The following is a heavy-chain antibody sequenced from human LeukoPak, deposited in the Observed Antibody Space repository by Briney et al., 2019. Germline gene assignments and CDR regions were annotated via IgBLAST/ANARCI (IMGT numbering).Heavy chain of an antibody. V-gene: IGHV3-74*01. CDR1: GFIFSSYW. J-gene: IGHJ4*02. CDR3: ARGRAAGGTWSDY. Sequence: PGGSLRLSCAASGFIFSSYWMHWVRQAPGRGLVWVSRINIDGSSPSYADSVKGRFTISRDNAKNTLYLQMNSLRAEDTAVYYCARGRAAGGTWSDYWGQGTLVTVSS. CDR2: INIDGSSP. D-gene: IGHD6-13*01.